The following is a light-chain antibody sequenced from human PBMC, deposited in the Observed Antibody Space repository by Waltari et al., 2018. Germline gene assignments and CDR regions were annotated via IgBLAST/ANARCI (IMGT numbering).Light chain of an antibody. Sequence: DIQMTQSPSSVSASVGDRVTITCQASQDISNFLSWYQHKAGKAPKLLIFDASKMQTGVPYKFGGGGSGTDFTFTIDSLQSEDFAVYYCQQYNNWPYTFGQGTKLEIK. CDR3: QQYNNWPYT. J-gene: IGKJ2*01. CDR1: QDISNF. CDR2: DAS. V-gene: IGKV1-33*01.